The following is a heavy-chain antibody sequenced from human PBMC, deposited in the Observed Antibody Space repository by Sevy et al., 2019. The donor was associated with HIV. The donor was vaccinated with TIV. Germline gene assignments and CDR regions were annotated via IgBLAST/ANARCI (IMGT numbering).Heavy chain of an antibody. V-gene: IGHV3-23*01. J-gene: IGHJ4*02. CDR2: ISGHGGST. CDR3: AGGFWSGFDY. D-gene: IGHD3-3*01. CDR1: GFIFNSYA. Sequence: GGSLRLSCAASGFIFNSYAMSWVHQAPGKGLERVSTISGHGGSTYYADSVKGRFTISRDNSKNTLDLQMNSLRAEDTAVYYCAGGFWSGFDYWGQGSLVTVSS.